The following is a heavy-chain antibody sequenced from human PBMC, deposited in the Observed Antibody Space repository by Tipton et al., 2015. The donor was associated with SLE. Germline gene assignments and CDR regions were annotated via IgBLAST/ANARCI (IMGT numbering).Heavy chain of an antibody. V-gene: IGHV3-11*05. D-gene: IGHD6-19*01. J-gene: IGHJ4*02. CDR2: ISSSSSYT. CDR1: GFTFSSYA. Sequence: SLRLSCAASGFTFSSYAMSWIRQAPGKGLEWVSYISSSSSYTNYADSVKGRFTISRDNAKNSLYLQMNSLRAEDTAVYYCARASSGFSTFDYWGQGTLVTVSS. CDR3: ARASSGFSTFDY.